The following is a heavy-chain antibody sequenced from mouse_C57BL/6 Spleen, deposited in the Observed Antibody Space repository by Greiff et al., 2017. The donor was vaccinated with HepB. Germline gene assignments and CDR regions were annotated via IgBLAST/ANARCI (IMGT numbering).Heavy chain of an antibody. CDR1: GFTFSDYY. CDR3: ARDRDGYGDYYAMDY. Sequence: EVHLVESEGGLVQPGSSMKLSCTASGFTFSDYYMAWVRQVPEKGLEWVANINYDGSSTYYLDSLKSRFIISRDNAKNILYLQMSSLKSEDTATYYCARDRDGYGDYYAMDYWGQGTSVTVSS. D-gene: IGHD2-3*01. J-gene: IGHJ4*01. V-gene: IGHV5-16*01. CDR2: INYDGSST.